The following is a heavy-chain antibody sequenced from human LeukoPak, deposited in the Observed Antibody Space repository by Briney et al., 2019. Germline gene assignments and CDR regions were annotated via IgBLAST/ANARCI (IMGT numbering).Heavy chain of an antibody. V-gene: IGHV4-4*02. CDR3: ASCLFVYYYFDQ. D-gene: IGHD3-10*01. CDR2: IYHSGTT. CDR1: DDSITSHNW. Sequence: SETLSLTCAVSDDSITSHNWWSWVRQSPGKGLEWIGEIYHSGTTNYSPSLKSRVTISVDKSKNQLSLRLTSVTAADTAVYFCASCLFVYYYFDQWGQGTLVTVSS. J-gene: IGHJ4*02.